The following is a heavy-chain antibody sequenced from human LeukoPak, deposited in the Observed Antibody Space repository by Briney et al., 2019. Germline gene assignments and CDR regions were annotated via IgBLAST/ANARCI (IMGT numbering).Heavy chain of an antibody. CDR3: AKGEVVIGWFDP. V-gene: IGHV1-3*01. Sequence: ASVKVSCKASGYTFTSYAMHWVRQAPGQRLEWMGWINAGNGNTKYSQKFQGRVTITRDTSASTAYTELSSLRSEDTAVYYCAKGEVVIGWFDPWGQGTLVTVSS. J-gene: IGHJ5*02. CDR2: INAGNGNT. D-gene: IGHD3-22*01. CDR1: GYTFTSYA.